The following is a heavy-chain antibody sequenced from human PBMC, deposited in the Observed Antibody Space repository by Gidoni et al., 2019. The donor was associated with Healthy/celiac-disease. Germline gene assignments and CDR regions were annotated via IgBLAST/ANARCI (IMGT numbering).Heavy chain of an antibody. V-gene: IGHV5-51*01. CDR2: IYPGDSDT. J-gene: IGHJ4*02. CDR3: ARHVPSGYYPNPFDY. D-gene: IGHD3-22*01. Sequence: EVQLVQSGAEGKKPGESLKISCKASGYSFTCYWIGWVRQMPGKGLEWMEIIYPGDSDTRYSPSFQGQVTISADKSISTAYLQWSSLKASDTAMYYCARHVPSGYYPNPFDYWGQGTLVTVSS. CDR1: GYSFTCYW.